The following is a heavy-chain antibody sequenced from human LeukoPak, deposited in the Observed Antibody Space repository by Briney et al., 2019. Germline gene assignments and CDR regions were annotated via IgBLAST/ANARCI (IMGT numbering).Heavy chain of an antibody. D-gene: IGHD2/OR15-2a*01. CDR1: GYTFTDYY. CDR2: INPSSGDT. Sequence: GSVKVSCKASGYTFTDYYMHWVRQAPGQGLEWMGWINPSSGDTKYAQKFQGRVTMTSDTSISTAYMELSRLTSDDTAIYYCARREYLTYWGQGTLVTVSS. CDR3: ARREYLTY. J-gene: IGHJ4*02. V-gene: IGHV1-2*02.